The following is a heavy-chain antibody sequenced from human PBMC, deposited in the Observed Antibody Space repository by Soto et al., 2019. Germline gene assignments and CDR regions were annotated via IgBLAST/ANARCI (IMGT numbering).Heavy chain of an antibody. D-gene: IGHD3-3*01. CDR1: GGSISSSSYY. CDR3: ARDQGDFWSGFRHFDY. J-gene: IGHJ4*02. CDR2: IYYSGST. Sequence: LSLTCTVSGGSISSSSYYWGWIRQPPGKGLEWIGSIYYSGSTYYNPSLKSRVTISVDTSKNQFSLKLSSVTAADTAVYYCARDQGDFWSGFRHFDYWGQGTLVTVSS. V-gene: IGHV4-39*02.